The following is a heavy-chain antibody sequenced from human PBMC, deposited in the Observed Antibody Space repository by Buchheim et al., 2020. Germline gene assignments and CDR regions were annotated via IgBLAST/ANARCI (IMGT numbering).Heavy chain of an antibody. Sequence: QVQLVQSGAEVKKPGASVKVSCKASGYTFTGYYMHWVRRAPGQGLEWMGWINPNSGGTNYAQKFQGRVTMTSDTSISTAYMELSSLRSDDTAVYYCARKVAVSTIGYYFDYWGQGTL. D-gene: IGHD5/OR15-5a*01. CDR1: GYTFTGYY. J-gene: IGHJ4*02. CDR2: INPNSGGT. CDR3: ARKVAVSTIGYYFDY. V-gene: IGHV1-2*02.